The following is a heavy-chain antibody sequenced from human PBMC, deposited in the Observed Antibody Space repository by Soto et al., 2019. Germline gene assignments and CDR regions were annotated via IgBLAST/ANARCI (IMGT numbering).Heavy chain of an antibody. D-gene: IGHD4-17*01. CDR3: ARSGYWETTVTIKAAFDI. CDR2: IYPGDSRT. V-gene: IGHV5-51*01. Sequence: PGESLEISCKGSGYSFTTYWIAWVRQMPGKGLEWMGIIYPGDSRTTYSPSFQGQVIISADKSISTAYLQWNSLRAEDTAVYYCARSGYWETTVTIKAAFDIWGQGTMVTVSS. CDR1: GYSFTTYW. J-gene: IGHJ3*02.